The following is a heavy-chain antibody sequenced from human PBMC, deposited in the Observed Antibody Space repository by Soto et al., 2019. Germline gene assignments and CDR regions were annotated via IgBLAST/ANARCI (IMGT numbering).Heavy chain of an antibody. V-gene: IGHV1-2*02. D-gene: IGHD6-6*01. CDR3: ARDRGGQLVPRDGMDV. J-gene: IGHJ6*02. Sequence: GASVKVSCKASGYTFTGYYMHWVRQAPGQGLEWMGWINPNSGGTNYAQKFQGRVTMTRDTSISTAYMELSRLRSDDTAVYYCARDRGGQLVPRDGMDVWGQGTTVTVSS. CDR2: INPNSGGT. CDR1: GYTFTGYY.